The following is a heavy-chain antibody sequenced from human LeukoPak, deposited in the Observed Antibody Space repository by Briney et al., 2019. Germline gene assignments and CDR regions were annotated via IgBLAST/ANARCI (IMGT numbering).Heavy chain of an antibody. CDR2: LNWKSSKI. J-gene: IGHJ3*01. V-gene: IGHV3-9*01. D-gene: IGHD3-16*01. Sequence: PGGSLRLSCAASGFTFSSYPMNWVRQAPGEGLEWVAGLNWKSSKIEYADSVKGRFIISRDNGKNSLYLQMNSLRLEDTALYYCAKDRFGAFDAFDFWGQGTMVIISS. CDR1: GFTFSSYP. CDR3: AKDRFGAFDAFDF.